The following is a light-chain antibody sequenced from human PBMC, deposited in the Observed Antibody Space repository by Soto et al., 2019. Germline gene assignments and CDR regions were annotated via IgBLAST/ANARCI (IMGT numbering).Light chain of an antibody. J-gene: IGLJ1*01. V-gene: IGLV2-14*03. CDR3: CSLTTSHTYV. Sequence: QSVRTQPASVSLSPGQSITISGTGTSSDIGHYDYVSWYQQHPGKAPKLMIYHVTYRPSGVSNRYSGSKSGNSASLTISGLQADDEADYYCCSLTTSHTYVFGSGTKVTVL. CDR2: HVT. CDR1: SSDIGHYDY.